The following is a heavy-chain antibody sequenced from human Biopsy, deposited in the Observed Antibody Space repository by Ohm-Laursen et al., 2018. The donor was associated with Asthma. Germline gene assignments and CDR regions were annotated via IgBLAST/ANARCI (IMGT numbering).Heavy chain of an antibody. CDR1: GYSLTDLS. CDR2: RDHEEGGT. V-gene: IGHV1-24*01. D-gene: IGHD4-17*01. CDR3: ASDFPKDYVRYNFQF. J-gene: IGHJ4*02. Sequence: GASVKVSCKISGYSLTDLSMHWVRQAPGQGLEWMGGRDHEEGGTVNARRFQGRVTMTEDTSTDTAYMELSSLSSDDTVVYYCASDFPKDYVRYNFQFWGQGTLVTVSS.